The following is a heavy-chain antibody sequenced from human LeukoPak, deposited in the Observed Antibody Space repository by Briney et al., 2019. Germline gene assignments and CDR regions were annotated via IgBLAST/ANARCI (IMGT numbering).Heavy chain of an antibody. CDR3: ARGAPGRDDGLDI. CDR2: ITHTGST. CDR1: GGSFSGFY. Sequence: NPSETLSLTCAVYGGSFSGFYWTWIRQPPGKGLEWIGEITHTGSTNYHPSLMSRVTISVDTSKNQFSLKLSSVTAADTTVYYCARGAPGRDDGLDIWGQGTMVTVSS. V-gene: IGHV4-34*01. J-gene: IGHJ3*02. D-gene: IGHD5-24*01.